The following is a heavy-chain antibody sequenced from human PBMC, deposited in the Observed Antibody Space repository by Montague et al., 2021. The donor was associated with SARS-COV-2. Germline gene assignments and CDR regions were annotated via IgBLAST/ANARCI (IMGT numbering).Heavy chain of an antibody. Sequence: SLRLSCAAPRFTFSDFWMNWVRQAPGKGLEWVADIKHDGSEKSYVDSVKGRFTISRDNAKNSLYLQMNSLRAEDTALYYCAKDMGPYGSGPYGMDVWGQGTTVTVSS. D-gene: IGHD3-10*01. J-gene: IGHJ6*02. CDR2: IKHDGSEK. CDR3: AKDMGPYGSGPYGMDV. CDR1: RFTFSDFW. V-gene: IGHV3-7*03.